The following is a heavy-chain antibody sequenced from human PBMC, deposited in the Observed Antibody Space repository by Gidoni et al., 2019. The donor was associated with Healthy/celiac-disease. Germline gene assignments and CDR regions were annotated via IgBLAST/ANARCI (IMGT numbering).Heavy chain of an antibody. D-gene: IGHD3-10*01. CDR3: ARDRASITMVRGARNWFDP. Sequence: VHLVQSGAEVKKPGPPVKAPCKAHGYTFTSHGFSWVRQAPGQGLEWMGWISAYNGNTNYAQKLQGRVTMTTDTSTSTAYMELRSLRSDDTAVYYCARDRASITMVRGARNWFDPWGQGTLVTVSS. J-gene: IGHJ5*02. CDR2: ISAYNGNT. V-gene: IGHV1-18*01. CDR1: GYTFTSHG.